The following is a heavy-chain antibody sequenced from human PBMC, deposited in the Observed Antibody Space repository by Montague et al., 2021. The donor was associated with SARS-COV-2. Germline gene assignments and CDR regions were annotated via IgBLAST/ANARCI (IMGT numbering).Heavy chain of an antibody. CDR1: GGSMSDYY. CDR2: FSRSRGS. J-gene: IGHJ4*02. CDR3: ARLTQLGYCSSASCSPALYFDY. D-gene: IGHD2-15*01. Sequence: SETLSLTCTVSGGSMSDYYWTWIRQPPGKGPEWIGYFSRSRGSNYSPSLRGRVTISLVTSRSQLSLQLSSVTAADTAFYYCARLTQLGYCSSASCSPALYFDYWGQGFLVSVSS. V-gene: IGHV4-59*01.